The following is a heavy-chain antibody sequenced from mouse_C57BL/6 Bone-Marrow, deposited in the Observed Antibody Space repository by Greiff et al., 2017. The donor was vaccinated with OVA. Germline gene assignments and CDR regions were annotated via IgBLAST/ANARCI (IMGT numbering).Heavy chain of an antibody. Sequence: QVQLQQSGAELARPGASVKLSCKASGYTFTSYGISWVKQRTGQGLEWIGEIYPRSGNTYYNEKFKGKATLTADKSSSTAYMELRSLTSEDSAVYVCASGYGGTPYFDYWGQGTTLTVSS. CDR2: IYPRSGNT. CDR1: GYTFTSYG. D-gene: IGHD2-14*01. V-gene: IGHV1-81*01. J-gene: IGHJ2*01. CDR3: ASGYGGTPYFDY.